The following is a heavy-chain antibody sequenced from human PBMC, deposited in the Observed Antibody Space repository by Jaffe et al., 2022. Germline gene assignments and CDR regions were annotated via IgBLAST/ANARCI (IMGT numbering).Heavy chain of an antibody. CDR1: GGSISSSNW. CDR3: ARIVGYCSGGSCSYCFDY. D-gene: IGHD2-15*01. J-gene: IGHJ4*02. CDR2: IYHSGST. Sequence: QVQLQESGPGLVKPSGTLSLTCAVSGGSISSSNWWSWIRQPPGKGLEWIGEIYHSGSTNYNPSLKSRVTISVDKSKNQFSLKLSSVTAADTAVYYCARIVGYCSGGSCSYCFDYWGQGTLVTVSS. V-gene: IGHV4-4*02.